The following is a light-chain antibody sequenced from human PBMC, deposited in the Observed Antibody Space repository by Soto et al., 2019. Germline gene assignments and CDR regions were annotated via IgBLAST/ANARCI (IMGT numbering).Light chain of an antibody. Sequence: DVVMTQSPDSLAVSLGERATINCKSSQSLLSNNKNFLAWYQHKPGQPPKLLVFWASTRESGVPDRFSGSGSGTDFTLTISSLQVEDVAVYSCQQYFTVPPYTFGPGTKLEIK. CDR2: WAS. J-gene: IGKJ2*01. CDR1: QSLLSNNKNF. CDR3: QQYFTVPPYT. V-gene: IGKV4-1*01.